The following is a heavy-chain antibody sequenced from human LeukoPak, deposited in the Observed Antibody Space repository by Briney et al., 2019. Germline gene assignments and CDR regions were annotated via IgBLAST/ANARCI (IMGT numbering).Heavy chain of an antibody. D-gene: IGHD3-22*01. CDR2: ISGSGGST. J-gene: IGHJ6*03. V-gene: IGHV3-23*01. CDR1: GFTFSSYA. Sequence: GGSLRLSCAASGFTFSSYAMSWVRQAPGKGLEWVSAISGSGGSTYYADSVKGRFTISRDNSKNTLYLQMNSLRAEDTAVYYCAKDENYYDSSGYYYYYHMDVWGKGTTVTVSS. CDR3: AKDENYYDSSGYYYYYHMDV.